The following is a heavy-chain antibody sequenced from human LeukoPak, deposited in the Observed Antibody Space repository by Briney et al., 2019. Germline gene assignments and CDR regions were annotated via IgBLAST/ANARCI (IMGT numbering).Heavy chain of an antibody. CDR1: GFTFGRYW. V-gene: IGHV3-7*01. J-gene: IGHJ4*02. CDR3: ARDGGGSGYYYSRDY. D-gene: IGHD3-22*01. CDR2: IKEDGSQK. Sequence: GGSLRLSCAASGFTFGRYWMSWVRQAPGKGLEWVANIKEDGSQKYYVDSVKGRFTISRDNAKKSLDLQMNSLRVEDTAVYYCARDGGGSGYYYSRDYWGQGTLVTVSS.